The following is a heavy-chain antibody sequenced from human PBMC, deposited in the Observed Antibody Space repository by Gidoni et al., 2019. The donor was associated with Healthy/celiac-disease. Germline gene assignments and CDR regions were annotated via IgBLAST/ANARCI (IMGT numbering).Heavy chain of an antibody. CDR1: GFTFSSSW. CDR2: INSDGSST. CDR3: AREPHGDYNWNDPPGFDY. D-gene: IGHD1-20*01. J-gene: IGHJ4*02. Sequence: EVQLVESGGGLVQPGGSLRLSCAASGFTFSSSWMHWVRQAPGKGLVWVSRINSDGSSTSYADSVKGRFTISRDNAKNTLYLQMNSLRAEDTAVYYCAREPHGDYNWNDPPGFDYWGQGTLVTVSS. V-gene: IGHV3-74*01.